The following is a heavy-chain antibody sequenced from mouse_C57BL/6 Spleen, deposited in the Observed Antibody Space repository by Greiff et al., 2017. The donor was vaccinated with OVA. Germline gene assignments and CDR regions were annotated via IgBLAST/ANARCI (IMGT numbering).Heavy chain of an antibody. V-gene: IGHV5-4*01. CDR1: GFTFSSYA. Sequence: EVQRVESGGGLVKPGGSLKLSCAASGFTFSSYAMSWVRQTPEKRLEWVATISDGGSYTYYPDNVKGRFTISRDNAKNNLYLQMSHLKSEDTAMYYCARGITTGNYAMDYWGQGTSVTVSS. CDR3: ARGITTGNYAMDY. D-gene: IGHD1-1*01. J-gene: IGHJ4*01. CDR2: ISDGGSYT.